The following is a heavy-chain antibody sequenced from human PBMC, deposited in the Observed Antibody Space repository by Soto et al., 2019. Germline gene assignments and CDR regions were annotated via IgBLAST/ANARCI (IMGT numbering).Heavy chain of an antibody. V-gene: IGHV1-69*02. CDR3: ARADMVRVRGVMY. CDR2: IIPILGIA. Sequence: QVQLVQSGAEVKKPGSSVKVSCKASGGTFSSYTISWVRQAPGQGLEWMGRIIPILGIANYAQKFQGRVTITADKSTSTAYRELSSLRSEDTAVYYCARADMVRVRGVMYWGQGTLVTVSS. D-gene: IGHD3-10*01. CDR1: GGTFSSYT. J-gene: IGHJ4*02.